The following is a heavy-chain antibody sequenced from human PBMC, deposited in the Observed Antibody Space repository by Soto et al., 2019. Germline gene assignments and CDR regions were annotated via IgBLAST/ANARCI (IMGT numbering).Heavy chain of an antibody. Sequence: EVQLVESGGGLVKHGGSLRLSCTASGFTFSSYSMNWVRQAPGKGLERVSSISSSSSYIYYADSVKGRFTISRDNAKNSLYLQMNSLRAEDTAVYYCARGYHYYDSSGYDKWDAFDIWGQGTMVTVSS. CDR1: GFTFSSYS. CDR2: ISSSSSYI. D-gene: IGHD3-22*01. CDR3: ARGYHYYDSSGYDKWDAFDI. J-gene: IGHJ3*02. V-gene: IGHV3-21*01.